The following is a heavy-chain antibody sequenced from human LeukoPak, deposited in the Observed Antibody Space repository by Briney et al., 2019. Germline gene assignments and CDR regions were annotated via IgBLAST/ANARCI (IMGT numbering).Heavy chain of an antibody. V-gene: IGHV3-30-3*01. D-gene: IGHD5-18*01. Sequence: PGRSLRLSCAASGFTFNIYAMHWVRQAPGRGLEWVSVISYEGSNKYYADSVQGRFTISRDNSKNTLYLHMSSLKAEDTAVYYCARGDGYSYGYKSDYWGQGTLVTVSS. CDR2: ISYEGSNK. CDR1: GFTFNIYA. J-gene: IGHJ4*02. CDR3: ARGDGYSYGYKSDY.